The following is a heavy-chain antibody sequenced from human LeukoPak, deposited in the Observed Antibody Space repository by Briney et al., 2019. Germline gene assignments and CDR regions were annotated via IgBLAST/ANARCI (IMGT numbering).Heavy chain of an antibody. CDR3: ARRVRIVGATTGRAFDY. D-gene: IGHD1-26*01. Sequence: PSETLSLTCAVYGGSFSGYYWSWIRQPPGKGLEWIGEINHSGSTNYNPSLKSRVTISVDTSKNQFSLKLSSVTAADTAVYYCARRVRIVGATTGRAFDYWGQGTLVTVSS. CDR1: GGSFSGYY. J-gene: IGHJ4*02. V-gene: IGHV4-34*01. CDR2: INHSGST.